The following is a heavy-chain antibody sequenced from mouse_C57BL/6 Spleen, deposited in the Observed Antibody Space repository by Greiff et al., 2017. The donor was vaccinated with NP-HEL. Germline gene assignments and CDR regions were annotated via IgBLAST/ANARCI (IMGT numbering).Heavy chain of an antibody. J-gene: IGHJ3*01. V-gene: IGHV1-69*01. D-gene: IGHD2-4*01. CDR2: IDPSDSYT. CDR3: ARPDDYDWFAY. CDR1: GYTFTSYW. Sequence: QVQLQQPGAELVMPGASVKLSCKASGYTFTSYWMHWVKQRPGQGLEWIGEIDPSDSYTNYNQKFKGKSTLTVDKSSSTAYMQLSSLTSEDSAVYDCARPDDYDWFAYWGQGTLVTVSA.